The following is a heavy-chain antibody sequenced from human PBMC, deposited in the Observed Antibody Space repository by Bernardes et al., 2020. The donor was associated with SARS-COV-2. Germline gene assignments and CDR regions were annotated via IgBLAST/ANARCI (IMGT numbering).Heavy chain of an antibody. CDR1: GFTFSSYW. CDR3: ARDSSVPRTIIYYSLDL. CDR2: IKGDGSQR. J-gene: IGHJ6*02. Sequence: GGSLRLSRAASGFTFSSYWMSWVRQAPGKGLEWVANIKGDGSQRSSVDSVRGRFTISRDNAKNLLYLQMNSLRAEDTAVYYCARDSSVPRTIIYYSLDLWGQGTTVTVSS. D-gene: IGHD2-8*01. V-gene: IGHV3-7*01.